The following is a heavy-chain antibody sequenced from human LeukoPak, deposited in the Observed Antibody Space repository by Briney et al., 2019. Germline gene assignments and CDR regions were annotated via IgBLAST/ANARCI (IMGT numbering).Heavy chain of an antibody. CDR2: ISYDGSNK. V-gene: IGHV3-30*04. CDR3: AREHDYVLDY. Sequence: GGSLRLSCAASGFTLSSYAMHWVRQAPGKGLEWVAVISYDGSNKYYADSVKGRFTISRDNSKNTLYLQMNSLRAEDTAVYYCAREHDYVLDYWGQGTLVTVSS. CDR1: GFTLSSYA. J-gene: IGHJ4*02. D-gene: IGHD4-17*01.